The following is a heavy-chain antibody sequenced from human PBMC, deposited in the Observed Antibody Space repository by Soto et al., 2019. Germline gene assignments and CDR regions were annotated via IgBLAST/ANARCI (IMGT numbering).Heavy chain of an antibody. Sequence: EVQLLESGGGLVQPGGSLRLSCAASGLTFSSYAMTWVRQAPGKGLEWVSAMSGGGETTYYADSVKGRFTISRDNSRNTLYLQMNSLRAEDTAAYYCAKWHTYYYDSRGFSGFDCWGRRTLVTVSS. CDR3: AKWHTYYYDSRGFSGFDC. CDR2: MSGGGETT. J-gene: IGHJ4*02. V-gene: IGHV3-23*01. D-gene: IGHD3-22*01. CDR1: GLTFSSYA.